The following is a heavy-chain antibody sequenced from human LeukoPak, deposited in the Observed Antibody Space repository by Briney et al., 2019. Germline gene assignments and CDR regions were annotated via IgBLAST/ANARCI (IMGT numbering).Heavy chain of an antibody. CDR1: GYSISSGYY. Sequence: TSETLSLTCTVSGYSISSGYYWGWIRQPPGKGLEWIGSIYHSGSTYYNPSLKSRVTISVDTSKNQFSLKLSSVTAADTAVYYCARAKERNRLIGDWFDPWGQGTLVTVSS. D-gene: IGHD6-25*01. CDR2: IYHSGST. V-gene: IGHV4-38-2*02. CDR3: ARAKERNRLIGDWFDP. J-gene: IGHJ5*02.